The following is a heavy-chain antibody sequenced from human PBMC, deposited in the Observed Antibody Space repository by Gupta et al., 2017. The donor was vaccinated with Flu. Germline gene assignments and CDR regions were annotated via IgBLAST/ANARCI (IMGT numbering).Heavy chain of an antibody. Sequence: QVQLGQSVSEVKKHGASVKVHCKASGYNLTSYDIKWLRQATGQGLEWMGWMNPNSGNTGYAQKFQGTVTMTRNTSISTAYMELSSLRSEDTAVYYCARRIAAAGKSAFDIWGQGTMVTVSS. V-gene: IGHV1-8*01. J-gene: IGHJ3*02. CDR3: ARRIAAAGKSAFDI. CDR1: GYNLTSYD. D-gene: IGHD6-13*01. CDR2: MNPNSGNT.